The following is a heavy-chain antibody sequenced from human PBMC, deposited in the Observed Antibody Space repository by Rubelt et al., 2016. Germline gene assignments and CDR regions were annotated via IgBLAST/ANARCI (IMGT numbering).Heavy chain of an antibody. CDR1: GYTFTGYY. Sequence: QVQLVQSGAEVKKPGASVKVSCKASGYTFTGYYMHWVRQAPGPGLEWMGWITPNSGGTNYAQKLQGRVTMTRDTSISTAYMELSRLRSDDTAVDYCARFAIGGHSSGYLFDYWGQGTLVTVSS. V-gene: IGHV1-2*02. CDR2: ITPNSGGT. CDR3: ARFAIGGHSSGYLFDY. J-gene: IGHJ4*02. D-gene: IGHD3-22*01.